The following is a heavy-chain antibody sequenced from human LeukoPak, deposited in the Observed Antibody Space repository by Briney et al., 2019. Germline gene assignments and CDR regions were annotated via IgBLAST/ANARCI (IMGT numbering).Heavy chain of an antibody. V-gene: IGHV1-69*13. Sequence: SVKVSCKASGGTFSSYAFSWVRQPPGQGVEWMGGIIPIFGTANYAQKFQGRATITADESTSADYMELRSLRSEDTAVYYSATNKPQRVVVPAAIYYYYYGMDVWGKGTTVTDSS. CDR2: IIPIFGTA. J-gene: IGHJ6*04. CDR1: GGTFSSYA. CDR3: ATNKPQRVVVPAAIYYYYYGMDV. D-gene: IGHD2-2*01.